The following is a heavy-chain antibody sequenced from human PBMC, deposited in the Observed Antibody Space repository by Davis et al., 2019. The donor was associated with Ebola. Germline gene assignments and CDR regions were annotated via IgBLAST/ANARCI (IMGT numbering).Heavy chain of an antibody. CDR3: ARQLLGYCTNGVCSGFDP. J-gene: IGHJ5*02. CDR2: TYFSGSI. D-gene: IGHD2-8*01. CDR1: GGPISSSSYF. V-gene: IGHV4-39*01. Sequence: MPGGSLRLSCSVSGGPISSSSYFWGWVRQPPGKGLEWIGSTYFSGSIYYKPSLKSRVTTSVDTTRNQFSLRLNAVTAADTAVYYCARQLLGYCTNGVCSGFDPWGQGTLVTVSS.